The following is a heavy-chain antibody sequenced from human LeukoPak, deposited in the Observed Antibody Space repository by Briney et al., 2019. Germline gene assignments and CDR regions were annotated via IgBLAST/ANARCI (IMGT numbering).Heavy chain of an antibody. Sequence: ASVKVSCKASGYIFTRYGIDWVRQAPGQGLEWMGWISAYNGQTDYAQTLQGRVTMTRDTSTSTAYMDLSSLTSEDTAVYYCAIGKLASRRGSWFDPWGQGTLVTVSS. CDR2: ISAYNGQT. CDR1: GYIFTRYG. D-gene: IGHD6-6*01. V-gene: IGHV1-18*01. J-gene: IGHJ5*02. CDR3: AIGKLASRRGSWFDP.